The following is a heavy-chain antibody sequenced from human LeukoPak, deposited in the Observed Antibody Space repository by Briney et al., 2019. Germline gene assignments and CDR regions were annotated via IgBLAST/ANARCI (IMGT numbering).Heavy chain of an antibody. D-gene: IGHD6-13*01. CDR1: GFTFSEFA. CDR3: ATGGPIAAAGTDDAFDI. J-gene: IGHJ3*02. CDR2: ISGSGGST. V-gene: IGHV3-23*01. Sequence: GGSLRLSCVASGFTFSEFAMNWVRQVPGKGPEWVSAISGSGGSTYYADSVKGRFTISRDNSKNTLYLQMNSLRAEDTAVYYCATGGPIAAAGTDDAFDIWGQGTMVTVSS.